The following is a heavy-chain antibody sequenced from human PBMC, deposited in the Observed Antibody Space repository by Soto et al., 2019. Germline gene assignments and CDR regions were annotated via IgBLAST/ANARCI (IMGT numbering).Heavy chain of an antibody. D-gene: IGHD5-12*01. CDR2: IYSGGST. V-gene: IGHV3-66*01. CDR1: GFTVSSNY. J-gene: IGHJ6*03. Sequence: PGGSLRLSCAASGFTVSSNYMSWVRQAPGKGLEWVSVIYSGGSTYYADSVKGRFTISRDNSKNTLYLQMNSLRAEDTAVYYCARDCVRGYDFAFSAYYYMDVWGRGTAVTVSS. CDR3: ARDCVRGYDFAFSAYYYMDV.